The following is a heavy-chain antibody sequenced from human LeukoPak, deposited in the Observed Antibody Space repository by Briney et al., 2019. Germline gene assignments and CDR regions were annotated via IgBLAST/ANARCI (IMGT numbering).Heavy chain of an antibody. Sequence: GGSLRLSCAASGFTFSVYYMSWIRQAPGKGLEWVSYISSSGSTIYYADSVKGRFTISRDNAKNSLYLQMNSLRAEDTAVYYCASPYSSGYYYPFDYWGQGTLVTVSS. CDR3: ASPYSSGYYYPFDY. V-gene: IGHV3-11*01. CDR2: ISSSGSTI. CDR1: GFTFSVYY. J-gene: IGHJ4*02. D-gene: IGHD3-22*01.